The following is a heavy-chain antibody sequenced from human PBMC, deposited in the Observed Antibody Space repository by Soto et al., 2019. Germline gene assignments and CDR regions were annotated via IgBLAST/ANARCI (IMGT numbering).Heavy chain of an antibody. J-gene: IGHJ4*02. CDR3: ASGQQLVRNY. V-gene: IGHV4-30-2*01. Sequence: QLQLQESGSGLVKPSQTLSLTCAVSGGSLSSGGYSWSWIRQPPGKGLEWIGYIYHRGSTYYNPYPESRVTRSVDRAKNQFSLKQSSVTAADTAVYDCASGQQLVRNYWGQGTLVTVSS. CDR1: GGSLSSGGYS. D-gene: IGHD6-13*01. CDR2: IYHRGST.